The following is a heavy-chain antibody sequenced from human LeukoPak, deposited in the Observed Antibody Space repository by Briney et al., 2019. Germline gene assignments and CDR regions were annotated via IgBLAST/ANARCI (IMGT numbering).Heavy chain of an antibody. CDR1: GGSISSYY. CDR2: IYTSGST. V-gene: IGHV4-4*07. Sequence: PSETLSLTCTVSGGSISSYYWSWIRQPAGKGLEWIGRIYTSGSTNYNPSLKSRVTISVDTSKNQFSLKLSSVTAADTAVYYCAGYSGSHLGAGAEYFQHWGQGTLVTVSS. CDR3: AGYSGSHLGAGAEYFQH. D-gene: IGHD1-26*01. J-gene: IGHJ1*01.